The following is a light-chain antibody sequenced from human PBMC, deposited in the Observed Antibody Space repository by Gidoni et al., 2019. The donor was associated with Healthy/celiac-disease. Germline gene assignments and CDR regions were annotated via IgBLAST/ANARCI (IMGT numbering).Light chain of an antibody. V-gene: IGKV3-20*01. Sequence: EIVLTQSPGTLSLSPGERVTLSCRASQSVSSSYLAWYQQKPGQAPRLLIDGASTRATGTPDRCSGSGSGTDFTITSSRLEPDDVAVYYCQQYGSSHTFGQGTRLEIK. J-gene: IGKJ5*01. CDR1: QSVSSSY. CDR2: GAS. CDR3: QQYGSSHT.